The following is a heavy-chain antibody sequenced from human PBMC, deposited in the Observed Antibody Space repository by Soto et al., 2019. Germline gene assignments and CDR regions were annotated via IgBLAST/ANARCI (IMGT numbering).Heavy chain of an antibody. D-gene: IGHD3-10*01. CDR1: GGSFSGYQ. CDR3: ARGLIVWFGELSRRGGYYYYMDV. J-gene: IGHJ6*03. Sequence: QVQLQQWGAGLLKPSETLSLTCAVYGGSFSGYQWSWIRQTPGKGLEWIGEINDSGNINYNPSLKSRVTIVVDTAKKKISLKLSSVTAADTAVYYCARGLIVWFGELSRRGGYYYYMDVWGKGTTVTVSS. CDR2: INDSGNI. V-gene: IGHV4-34*01.